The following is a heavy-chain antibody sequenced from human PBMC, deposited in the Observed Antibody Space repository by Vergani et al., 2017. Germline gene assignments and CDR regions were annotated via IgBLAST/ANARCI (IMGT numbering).Heavy chain of an antibody. CDR1: GGSISGGSYS. CDR2: IYPSGTT. D-gene: IGHD3-10*01. Sequence: QVQLQESGPGLVKPSETLSLTCTVSGGSISGGSYSWNWIRQPAGKVLEWIGRIYPSGTTTYHPSLESRLAVSLDPSKKQFSLRLNSVTAADSAVYYCARDXGPKSGSTYYFDLWGRGTLITVSS. J-gene: IGHJ4*02. CDR3: ARDXGPKSGSTYYFDL. V-gene: IGHV4-61*02.